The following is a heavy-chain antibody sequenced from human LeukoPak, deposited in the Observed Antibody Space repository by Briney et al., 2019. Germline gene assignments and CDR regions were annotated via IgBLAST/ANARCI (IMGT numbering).Heavy chain of an antibody. CDR1: GFTFSIYA. Sequence: PGGSLRLSCAASGFTFSIYAMSWVRQAPGKGLEWVSAISGSGGSTYYADSVKGRFTISRDNTKNSLYLQMNSLRVEDTALYYCAGGDSSGWYFDLWGRGTLVTVSS. CDR2: ISGSGGST. V-gene: IGHV3-23*01. D-gene: IGHD3-22*01. CDR3: AGGDSSGWYFDL. J-gene: IGHJ2*01.